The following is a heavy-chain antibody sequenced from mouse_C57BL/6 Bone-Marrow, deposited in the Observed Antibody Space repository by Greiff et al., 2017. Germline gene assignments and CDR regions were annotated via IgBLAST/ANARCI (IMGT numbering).Heavy chain of an antibody. CDR1: GFSLTSYA. D-gene: IGHD1-1*01. Sequence: VMLVESGPGLVAPSQSLSITCTVSGFSLTSYAISWVRQPPGKGLEWLGVIWTGGGTNYNSALKARLSISKDNSKSQVFLKMNSLQTDDTARYYCGRITTDLYFDVWGTGKTVTVSS. CDR3: GRITTDLYFDV. CDR2: IWTGGGT. V-gene: IGHV2-9-1*01. J-gene: IGHJ1*03.